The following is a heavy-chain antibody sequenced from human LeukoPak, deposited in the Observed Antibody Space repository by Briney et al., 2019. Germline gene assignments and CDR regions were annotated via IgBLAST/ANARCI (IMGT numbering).Heavy chain of an antibody. D-gene: IGHD6-19*01. CDR1: GGSFSGYY. J-gene: IGHJ4*02. V-gene: IGHV4-34*01. CDR2: INHSGST. Sequence: SETLSLTCAVYGGSFSGYYWSWIRQSPGKGLEWIGEINHSGSTNYNPSLKSRVTISVDTSQNQFSLKLRSVTAADTAVYYCARLQQWLRYYFDYWGQGTLVTVSS. CDR3: ARLQQWLRYYFDY.